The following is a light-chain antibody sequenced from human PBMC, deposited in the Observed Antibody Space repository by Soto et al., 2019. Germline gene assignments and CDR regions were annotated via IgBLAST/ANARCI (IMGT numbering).Light chain of an antibody. CDR2: EVS. Sequence: QSTLTQPPSASGSPGQSVTISCTGTSSDDGGYNYVSWYQQHPGKAPKLMIYEVSKRPSGVPDRFSGSKSGNTASLTVSGLQAEDEADYYCSSYAGSNYYVFGTGTKVTVL. CDR1: SSDDGGYNY. CDR3: SSYAGSNYYV. J-gene: IGLJ1*01. V-gene: IGLV2-8*01.